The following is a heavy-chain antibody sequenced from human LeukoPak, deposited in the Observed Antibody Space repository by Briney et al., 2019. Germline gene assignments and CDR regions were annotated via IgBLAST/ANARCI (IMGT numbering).Heavy chain of an antibody. V-gene: IGHV4-59*12. CDR2: IYYSWST. Sequence: SENLSLNCTVSAGSISSYYWSWIRQPPGKGLEWIGYIYYSWSTNYNPSLKSRVTISVDTSKNQFSLKLASVTAADTAVYYCARDMRVKTYSSGSGSSRRHAFDIWGQGTMVTVSS. J-gene: IGHJ3*02. CDR3: ARDMRVKTYSSGSGSSRRHAFDI. D-gene: IGHD3-10*01. CDR1: AGSISSYY.